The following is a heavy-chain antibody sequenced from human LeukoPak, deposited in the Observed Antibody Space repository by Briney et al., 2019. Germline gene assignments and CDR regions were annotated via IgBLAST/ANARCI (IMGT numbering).Heavy chain of an antibody. V-gene: IGHV4-59*12. CDR2: IYYSGST. CDR3: AREGTSGGLNWLDP. J-gene: IGHJ5*02. Sequence: PSETLSLTCTVSGGSISSYYWSWIRQPPGKRLEWIGYIYYSGSTNYNPSLKSRVTMSVDTSKNPFSLRLSSVNAADTAVYFCAREGTSGGLNWLDPWGQGTLVTVSS. D-gene: IGHD3-10*01. CDR1: GGSISSYY.